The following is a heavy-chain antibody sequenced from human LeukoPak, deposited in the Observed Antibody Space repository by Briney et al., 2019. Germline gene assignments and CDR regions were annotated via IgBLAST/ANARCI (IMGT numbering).Heavy chain of an antibody. D-gene: IGHD3-3*01. J-gene: IGHJ4*02. Sequence: SETLSLTCTVSGRSISSYYWGWIRQPPGKGLEWIGSIYYSGSTYYNPSLKSRVTISVDTSKNQFSLKLSSVTAADTAVYYCARKYYDFWSGYYTWFDYWGQGTLVTVSS. CDR3: ARKYYDFWSGYYTWFDY. CDR2: IYYSGST. CDR1: GRSISSYY. V-gene: IGHV4-39*07.